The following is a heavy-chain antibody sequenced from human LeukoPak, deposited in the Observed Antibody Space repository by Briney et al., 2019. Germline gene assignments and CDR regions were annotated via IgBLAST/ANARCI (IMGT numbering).Heavy chain of an antibody. V-gene: IGHV3-30-3*01. Sequence: GGSLRLSCAASGFTFSSYAMHWVRQAPGKGLEWVAVISYDGSNKYYADSVKGRFTISRDNSKNTLYLQMNSLRAEDTAVYYCARDLVYYYDSSGYWIPSYFDYWGQGTLVTVSS. CDR1: GFTFSSYA. CDR2: ISYDGSNK. D-gene: IGHD3-22*01. CDR3: ARDLVYYYDSSGYWIPSYFDY. J-gene: IGHJ4*02.